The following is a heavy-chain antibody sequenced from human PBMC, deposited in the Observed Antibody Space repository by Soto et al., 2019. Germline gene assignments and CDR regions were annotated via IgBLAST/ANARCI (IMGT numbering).Heavy chain of an antibody. CDR3: ARDNNDFWSLYPLAFDY. CDR2: ISTSGHV. D-gene: IGHD3-3*01. Sequence: LSLTCSVSGGSLSKYYWSWIRQPAGKGLEWIGRISTSGHVVSKVSLRSRLTMSVDMSNNHFSLKLTSVTAADTAVYYCARDNNDFWSLYPLAFDYWGQGALVTVS. J-gene: IGHJ4*02. V-gene: IGHV4-4*07. CDR1: GGSLSKYY.